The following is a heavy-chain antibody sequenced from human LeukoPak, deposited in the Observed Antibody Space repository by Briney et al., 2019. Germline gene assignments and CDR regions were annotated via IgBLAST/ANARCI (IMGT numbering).Heavy chain of an antibody. J-gene: IGHJ4*02. CDR1: GGSISSYY. V-gene: IGHV4-59*01. CDR3: ATSYSGYDTHYFDY. D-gene: IGHD5-12*01. Sequence: SETLSLTCTVSGGSISSYYWSWIRHPPGKGMEWIAYIYYSGHTNYNPSLKSRVTISVDTSKNQFSLKLSSVTAADTAVYYCATSYSGYDTHYFDYWGQGTLVTVSS. CDR2: IYYSGHT.